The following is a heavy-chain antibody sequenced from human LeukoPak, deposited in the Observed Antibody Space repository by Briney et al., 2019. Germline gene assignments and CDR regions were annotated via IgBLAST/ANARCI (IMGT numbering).Heavy chain of an antibody. D-gene: IGHD5-18*01. CDR2: VYHTGST. CDR1: GASITSYY. V-gene: IGHV4-59*13. J-gene: IGHJ4*02. CDR3: TRLPPFTAFFDF. Sequence: WETLSLTCSASGASITSYYWTWIRQFPGKGLEWIGYVYHTGSTNYNPSLRSRVTISIDTSKSQFSLNLNSVTAADTAIYYCTRLPPFTAFFDFWGPGILVSVSS.